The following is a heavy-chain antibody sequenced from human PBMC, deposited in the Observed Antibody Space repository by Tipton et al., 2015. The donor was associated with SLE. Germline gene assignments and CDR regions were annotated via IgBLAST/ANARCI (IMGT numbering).Heavy chain of an antibody. J-gene: IGHJ4*02. D-gene: IGHD1-26*01. CDR1: GFTFSSYE. CDR2: ISSSGSTI. V-gene: IGHV3-48*03. Sequence: QLVQSGGGLVQPGGSLRLSCAASGFTFSSYEMNWVRQAPGKGLEWVSYISSSGSTIYYADSVKGRFTISRDNAKNSLYLQMNSLRAEDTAVYYCAREGWELPQAFDYWGQGTLVTVSS. CDR3: AREGWELPQAFDY.